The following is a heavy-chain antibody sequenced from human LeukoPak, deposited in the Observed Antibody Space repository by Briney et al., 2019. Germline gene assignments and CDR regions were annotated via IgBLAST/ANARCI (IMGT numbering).Heavy chain of an antibody. CDR3: TSLNYYAPYYFDY. D-gene: IGHD3-10*01. Sequence: GGSLRLSCTASGFTFGDYAMSWVRQAPGKGLEWVGFIRSKAYGGTTEYAASVKGRFTISRDDSKSIAYLQMHSLKTEDTAVYYCTSLNYYAPYYFDYWGQGTLVTVSS. V-gene: IGHV3-49*04. CDR2: IRSKAYGGTT. J-gene: IGHJ4*02. CDR1: GFTFGDYA.